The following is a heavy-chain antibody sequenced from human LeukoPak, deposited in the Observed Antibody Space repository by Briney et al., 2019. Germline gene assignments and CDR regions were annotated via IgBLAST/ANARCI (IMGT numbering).Heavy chain of an antibody. Sequence: PSQTLSLTCTVAGGSISSGGYYWNWVRQHPGEGLEWMGYIYYSGNTYYNPSLKSRVTISLDTSKNQFSLKLSSVTAADTAVYYCARDRCSSSSCYSDYYYGMDLWGQGTTVTVSS. V-gene: IGHV4-31*03. CDR2: IYYSGNT. CDR1: GGSISSGGYY. CDR3: ARDRCSSSSCYSDYYYGMDL. D-gene: IGHD2-2*02. J-gene: IGHJ6*02.